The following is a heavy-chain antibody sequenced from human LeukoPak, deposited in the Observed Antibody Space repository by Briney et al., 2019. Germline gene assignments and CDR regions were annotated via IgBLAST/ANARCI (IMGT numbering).Heavy chain of an antibody. Sequence: ASVKVSCKASGYTFTSYDINRVRQATGQGLEWMGWMNPNSGNTGYAQKLQGRVTMTRNTSIRTAYMELSSLRSEDTAVYYCARVEKRAMVRGVSCRWFDPWGQGTLVTVSS. CDR2: MNPNSGNT. D-gene: IGHD3-10*01. V-gene: IGHV1-8*01. CDR1: GYTFTSYD. CDR3: ARVEKRAMVRGVSCRWFDP. J-gene: IGHJ5*02.